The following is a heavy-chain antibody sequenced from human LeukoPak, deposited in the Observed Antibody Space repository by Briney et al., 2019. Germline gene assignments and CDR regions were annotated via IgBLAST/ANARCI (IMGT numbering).Heavy chain of an antibody. CDR2: IYTSGST. D-gene: IGHD5-24*01. CDR3: ARDWRIKDGYNPTYYYYYMDV. J-gene: IGHJ6*03. V-gene: IGHV4-4*07. Sequence: PSETLSLTCTVSGGSISSYYWSWIRQPAGKGLEWIGRIYTSGSTNYNPSLKSRVTMSVDTSKNQFSLKLSSVTAADTAVYYCARDWRIKDGYNPTYYYYYMDVWGKGTTVTISS. CDR1: GGSISSYY.